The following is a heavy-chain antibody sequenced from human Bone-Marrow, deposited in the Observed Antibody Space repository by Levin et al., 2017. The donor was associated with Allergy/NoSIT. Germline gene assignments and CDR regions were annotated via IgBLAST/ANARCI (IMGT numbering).Heavy chain of an antibody. CDR1: GGSVSSAAYY. D-gene: IGHD2-21*02. J-gene: IGHJ4*02. V-gene: IGHV4-31*03. CDR2: IYVSGST. Sequence: PSETLSLTCTVSGGSVSSAAYYWTWIRQHPGKGLEWIGYIYVSGSTYYNPSLKSRATISVDTSENQFSLRLSSVTAADTAVYYCARVRIKASVTVERTVIDYWGQGTLVTVSS. CDR3: ARVRIKASVTVERTVIDY.